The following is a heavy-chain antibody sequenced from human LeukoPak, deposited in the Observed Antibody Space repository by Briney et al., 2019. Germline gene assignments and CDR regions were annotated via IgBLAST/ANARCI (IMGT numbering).Heavy chain of an antibody. CDR1: GFTFSSCS. V-gene: IGHV3-21*01. J-gene: IGHJ4*02. CDR2: ISSSSSYI. D-gene: IGHD6-13*01. Sequence: GSLRLSCAASGFTFSSCSMNWVRQAPGKGLEWVSSISSSSSYIYYADSVKGRFTISRDNAKNSLYLQMNSLRAEDTAVYYCVTAAGLGVYYFDYWGQGTLVTVSS. CDR3: VTAAGLGVYYFDY.